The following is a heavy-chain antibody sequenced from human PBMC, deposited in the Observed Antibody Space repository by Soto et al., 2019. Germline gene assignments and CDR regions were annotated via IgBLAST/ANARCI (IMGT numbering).Heavy chain of an antibody. V-gene: IGHV3-53*02. CDR3: GRDCGDCTDTSWGGMDV. CDR2: IYSGGST. CDR1: GFTVSTNY. Sequence: EVQLVETGGGLIQPGGSLRLSCAASGFTVSTNYMSWVRQAPGKGLEWVSVIYSGGSTYYADSVKGRFTVSRDNSKNTVYLQMNSLRAEDTAIYYCGRDCGDCTDTSWGGMDVWGQGTTVTVSS. D-gene: IGHD2-8*02. J-gene: IGHJ6*02.